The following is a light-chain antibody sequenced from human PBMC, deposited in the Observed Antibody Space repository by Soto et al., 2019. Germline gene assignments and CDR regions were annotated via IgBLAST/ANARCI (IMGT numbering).Light chain of an antibody. CDR3: CSYAGTFYV. CDR2: VVD. Sequence: QSALTQPHSVSGSPGQSVTISCTGISSDVGGYDYASWYQQHPGKAPKLVIHVVDKRPSGVPDRFSGSKSGNTASLTISGLQAEDEADYYCCSYAGTFYVFGTGTKVTVL. J-gene: IGLJ1*01. V-gene: IGLV2-11*01. CDR1: SSDVGGYDY.